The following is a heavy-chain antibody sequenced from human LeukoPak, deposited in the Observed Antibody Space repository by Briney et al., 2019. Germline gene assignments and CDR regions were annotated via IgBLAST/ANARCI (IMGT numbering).Heavy chain of an antibody. CDR1: GGTFSSYA. CDR2: IIPILGIA. D-gene: IGHD3-10*01. CDR3: ARGPYGSGSYYNDRGYGSFDY. Sequence: ASVKVSCKASGGTFSSYAISWVRQAPGQGLEWMGRIIPILGIANYAQKFQGRVTITADKSTGTAYMELSSLRSEDTAVYYCARGPYGSGSYYNDRGYGSFDYWGQGTLVTVSS. V-gene: IGHV1-69*04. J-gene: IGHJ4*02.